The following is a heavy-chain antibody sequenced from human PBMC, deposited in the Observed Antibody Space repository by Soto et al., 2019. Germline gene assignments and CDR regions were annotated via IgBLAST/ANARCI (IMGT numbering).Heavy chain of an antibody. CDR3: VPSRCRGDCLQSYSSHYYYGMDI. J-gene: IGHJ6*02. CDR2: IYWDGDR. CDR1: GFSLSTGGMG. V-gene: IGHV2-5*02. Sequence: QITLKESGPTLVKPTQTLTLTCTFSGFSLSTGGMGVGWIRQPPGKALEWLALIYWDGDRRYSPSLMNRLTIAKDTSKNQVVLTMTNMDPVDTATYYCVPSRCRGDCLQSYSSHYYYGMDIWGQGTTVTVSS. D-gene: IGHD2-21*02.